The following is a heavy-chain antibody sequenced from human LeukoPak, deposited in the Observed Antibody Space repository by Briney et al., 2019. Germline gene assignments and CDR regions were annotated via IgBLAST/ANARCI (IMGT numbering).Heavy chain of an antibody. CDR1: GFTFSKYW. CDR3: ARDYWGITLVRGVIT. Sequence: GGSLRLSCAASGFTFSKYWMSWVRQAPGKGLEWVSVLYSDDSTYYADSVKGRFTISRDNSKNTLYLQMNSLRAEDTAVYYCARDYWGITLVRGVITWGQGTLVTVSS. CDR2: LYSDDST. V-gene: IGHV3-66*01. D-gene: IGHD3-10*01. J-gene: IGHJ4*02.